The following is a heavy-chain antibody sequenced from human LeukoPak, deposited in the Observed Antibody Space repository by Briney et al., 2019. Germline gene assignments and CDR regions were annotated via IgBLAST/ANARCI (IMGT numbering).Heavy chain of an antibody. CDR3: ARHVKEGNFTYYYYYYMDV. V-gene: IGHV4-39*01. Sequence: SETLSLTCTVSGGSISSSSYYWGWIRQPPGKGLEWIGSIYYSGSTYYNPSLKSRVTISVDTSKNQFSLNLSSVTAADTAVYYCARHVKEGNFTYYYYYYMDVWGKGTTVTVSS. J-gene: IGHJ6*03. CDR1: GGSISSSSYY. D-gene: IGHD4-23*01. CDR2: IYYSGST.